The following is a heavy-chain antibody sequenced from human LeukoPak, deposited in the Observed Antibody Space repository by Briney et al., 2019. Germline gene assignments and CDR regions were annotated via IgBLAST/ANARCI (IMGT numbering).Heavy chain of an antibody. CDR2: VHYSRGT. CDR3: ASGQGWLTDH. CDR1: GGSISNHY. D-gene: IGHD5-12*01. J-gene: IGHJ5*02. Sequence: SETLSLTCTVSGGSISNHYYNWIRQSPGKDLEWIGYVHYSRGTNYNPSLKSRVTISLDTSKNQLFLQLSSVTAADTAVYHCASGQGWLTDHWGRGTLVAVSS. V-gene: IGHV4-59*11.